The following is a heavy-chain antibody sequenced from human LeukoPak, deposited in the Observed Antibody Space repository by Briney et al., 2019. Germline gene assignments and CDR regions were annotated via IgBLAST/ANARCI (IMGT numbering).Heavy chain of an antibody. J-gene: IGHJ2*01. CDR3: ARDPGDRWFFDL. CDR2: ISYDGSNK. V-gene: IGHV3-30*04. CDR1: GFTFSSYA. D-gene: IGHD7-27*01. Sequence: PGGSLRLSCAASGFTFSSYAMHWVRQAPGKGLEWVAVISYDGSNKYYADSVKGRFTISRDNSRNTLYLQMTSLGAEDTAVYYCARDPGDRWFFDLWGRGTLVTVSS.